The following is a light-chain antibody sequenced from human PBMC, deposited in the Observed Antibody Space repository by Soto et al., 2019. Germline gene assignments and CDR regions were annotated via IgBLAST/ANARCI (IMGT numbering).Light chain of an antibody. CDR2: EVS. Sequence: QSALTQPPSASGSPGQSVTISCTGTSSDVGGYNYVSWYQQHPGNAPKLMIYEVSKRPSGIPDRFSGSKSGNPASLTVSGLQAEYEADYYCSSYTGSNNLYVFGTGTKLTVL. CDR1: SSDVGGYNY. V-gene: IGLV2-8*01. J-gene: IGLJ1*01. CDR3: SSYTGSNNLYV.